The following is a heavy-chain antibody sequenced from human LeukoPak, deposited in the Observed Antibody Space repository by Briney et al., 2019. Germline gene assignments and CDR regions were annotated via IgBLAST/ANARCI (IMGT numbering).Heavy chain of an antibody. CDR1: GFTFSSYS. J-gene: IGHJ6*02. V-gene: IGHV3-21*01. CDR2: IGSSSTYI. Sequence: GGSLRLSCAASGFTFSSYSMNWVRQAPGKGLEWVSSIGSSSTYIYYADSMKGRFTISRDNAENSLYLQMNSLRAEDTAVYYCARESITIFGVVIINYYYYGMDVWGQGTTVTVSS. CDR3: ARESITIFGVVIINYYYYGMDV. D-gene: IGHD3-3*01.